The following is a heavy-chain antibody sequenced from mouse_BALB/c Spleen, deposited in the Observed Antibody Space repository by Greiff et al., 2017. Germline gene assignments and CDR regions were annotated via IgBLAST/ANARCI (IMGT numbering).Heavy chain of an antibody. CDR1: GFTFSSFG. CDR2: ISSGSSTI. D-gene: IGHD1-1*01. Sequence: EVKLVESGGGLVQPGGSRKLSCAASGFTFSSFGMHWVRQAPEKGLEWVAYISSGSSTIYYADTVKGRFTISRANPKNTLFLQMTSLRSGDTAMYYCAIHYYGSPFDVWGAGTTVTVSS. CDR3: AIHYYGSPFDV. J-gene: IGHJ1*01. V-gene: IGHV5-17*02.